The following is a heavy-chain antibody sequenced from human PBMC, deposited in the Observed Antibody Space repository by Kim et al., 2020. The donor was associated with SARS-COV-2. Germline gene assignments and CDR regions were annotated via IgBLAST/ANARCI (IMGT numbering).Heavy chain of an antibody. Sequence: GGSLRLSCAASGFTFDDYAMHWVRQAPGKGLEWVAGISYNGGNIDYADSVKGRFTISRDKAKKSLYLQMNSLKAGDTAFYYCTKDGYVRSSGLLCYLVDWGQEGRVTVSS. V-gene: IGHV3-9*01. CDR1: GFTFDDYA. CDR3: TKDGYVRSSGLLCYLVD. CDR2: ISYNGGNI. J-gene: IGHJ4*02. D-gene: IGHD3-22*01.